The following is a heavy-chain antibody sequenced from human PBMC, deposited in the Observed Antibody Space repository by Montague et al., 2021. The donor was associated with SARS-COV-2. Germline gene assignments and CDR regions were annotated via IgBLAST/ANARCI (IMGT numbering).Heavy chain of an antibody. V-gene: IGHV4-39*01. CDR1: GGSISSSSYY. CDR2: IFYSGST. CDR3: ARLPYFYDSTHAFDI. D-gene: IGHD3-22*01. J-gene: IGHJ3*02. Sequence: SETLSLTCTVSGGSISSSSYYWGWIRQPPGKVLEWIGNIFYSGSTYYNTSLKSRVTISVDTSKNQFSLRLSSVTAADTAVYYCARLPYFYDSTHAFDIWGQGTMVTVSS.